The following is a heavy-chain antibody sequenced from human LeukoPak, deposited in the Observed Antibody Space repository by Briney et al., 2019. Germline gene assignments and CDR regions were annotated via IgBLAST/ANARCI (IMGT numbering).Heavy chain of an antibody. V-gene: IGHV3-30*18. J-gene: IGHJ4*02. CDR1: GFTVSSNN. D-gene: IGHD2-2*01. CDR3: AKGPLRGTAAAIDY. Sequence: GGSLRLSCAASGFTVSSNNMSWVRQAPGKGLEWVAVISYDGRNIHYPDSVKGRFTISRDISTDTLWLQMDSLRTEDTAVYYCAKGPLRGTAAAIDYWGQGTLVTVSS. CDR2: ISYDGRNI.